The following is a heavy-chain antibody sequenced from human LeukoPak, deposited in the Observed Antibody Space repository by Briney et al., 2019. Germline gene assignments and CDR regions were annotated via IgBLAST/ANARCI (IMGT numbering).Heavy chain of an antibody. CDR2: IYTSGST. V-gene: IGHV4-4*07. Sequence: KTSETLSLTCTVSGVSISSYYWSWISQPAGKGLEWIGRIYTSGSTNYNPSLKSRVTMSVDTSKNQFSLKLSSVTAADTAVYYCARVGQGHNAFDIWGQGTMVTVSS. J-gene: IGHJ3*02. CDR3: ARVGQGHNAFDI. CDR1: GVSISSYY.